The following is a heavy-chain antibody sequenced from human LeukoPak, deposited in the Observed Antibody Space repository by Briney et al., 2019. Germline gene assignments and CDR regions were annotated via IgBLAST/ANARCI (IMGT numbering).Heavy chain of an antibody. CDR1: GYTFTSYY. Sequence: ASVKVSCKASGYTFTSYYMHCVRQAPGQGLEWMGIINPSGGSTSYAQKFQGRVTMTRDMSTSTVYMELSSLRSEDTAVYYCARDTSPIATPPRDWGQGTLVTVSS. CDR3: ARDTSPIATPPRD. D-gene: IGHD6-13*01. CDR2: INPSGGST. V-gene: IGHV1-46*01. J-gene: IGHJ4*02.